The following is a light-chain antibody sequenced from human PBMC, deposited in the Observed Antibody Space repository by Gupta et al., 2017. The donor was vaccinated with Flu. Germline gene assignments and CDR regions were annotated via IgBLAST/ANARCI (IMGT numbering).Light chain of an antibody. CDR3: QQFGSSPFT. CDR1: QSVSSSY. V-gene: IGKV3-20*01. J-gene: IGKJ3*01. CDR2: GTS. Sequence: EIVLTQSPGTLSLSPGERATLSCRASQSVSSSYLAWYQQKPGQAPRLLIYGTSSRATGIPDRFRGSGSRTDFTLTISRLEPEDFAVYYCQQFGSSPFTFGPGTKVDIK.